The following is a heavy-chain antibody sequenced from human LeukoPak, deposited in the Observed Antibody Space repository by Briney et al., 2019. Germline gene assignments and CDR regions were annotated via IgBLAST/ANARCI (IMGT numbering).Heavy chain of an antibody. CDR1: GFTFSSYG. D-gene: IGHD3-22*01. J-gene: IGHJ3*02. V-gene: IGHV3-30*02. Sequence: GGSLRLSCAASGFTFSSYGMHWVRQAPGKGLEWVAFIRYDGSNKYYADSVKGRFTISRDNSKNTLYLQMNSLRAEDTAVYYCASNYYDSSGYYVDAFDIWGQGTMVTVSS. CDR3: ASNYYDSSGYYVDAFDI. CDR2: IRYDGSNK.